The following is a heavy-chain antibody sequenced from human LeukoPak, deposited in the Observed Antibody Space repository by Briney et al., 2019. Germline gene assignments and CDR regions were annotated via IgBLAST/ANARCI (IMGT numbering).Heavy chain of an antibody. V-gene: IGHV1-69*10. CDR3: ARRYCSSTSCYTPYYYGMDV. Sequence: ASVKVSCKASGGTFSSYTISWVRQAPGQGLEWMGGIIPILGIANYAQKFQGRVTITADKSTSTAYMELSSLRSEDTAVYYCARRYCSSTSCYTPYYYGMDVWGQGTTVTVSS. CDR1: GGTFSSYT. J-gene: IGHJ6*02. CDR2: IIPILGIA. D-gene: IGHD2-2*02.